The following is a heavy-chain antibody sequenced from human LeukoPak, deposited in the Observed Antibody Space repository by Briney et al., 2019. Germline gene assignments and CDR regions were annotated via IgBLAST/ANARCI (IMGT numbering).Heavy chain of an antibody. D-gene: IGHD6-19*01. J-gene: IGHJ4*02. CDR2: IYYSGST. CDR1: GGSISSSSYY. CDR3: ARQGSSGWYPAAAYYFDY. V-gene: IGHV4-39*01. Sequence: SETLSLTCTVSGGSISSSSYYWGWIRQPPGKGLEWIGSIYYSGSTYYNPSLKSRVTISVDTSKNQFSLKLSSVTAADTAVYYCARQGSSGWYPAAAYYFDYWGQGTLVTVSS.